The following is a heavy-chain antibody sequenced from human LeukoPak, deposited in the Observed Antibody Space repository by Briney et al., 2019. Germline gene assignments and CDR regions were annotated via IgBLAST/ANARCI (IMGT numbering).Heavy chain of an antibody. V-gene: IGHV4-39*01. CDR3: ARQHSSSWSDWYDP. CDR2: IYYSGRI. D-gene: IGHD6-13*01. Sequence: SETLSLTRTVSGGSISSSSYYWGWIRQAPGEGLEWIGSIYYSGRIYYNPSLKSRVTISVDTSKNQFSLKLSSVTAADTAVYYCARQHSSSWSDWYDPWGQGTLVTVSS. CDR1: GGSISSSSYY. J-gene: IGHJ5*02.